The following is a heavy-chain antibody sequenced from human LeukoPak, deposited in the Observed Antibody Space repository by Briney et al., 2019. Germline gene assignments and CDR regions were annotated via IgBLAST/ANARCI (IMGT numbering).Heavy chain of an antibody. D-gene: IGHD3-16*01. CDR2: IHDDGIVT. Sequence: GGSLGLSCAASGFTFTAYAMSWFRQTPEKGLEWVANIHDDGIVTHYVDSVKGRFTISRDNARNSVNLQLNSLRVEDTALYYCARGRGWVDHWGQGTLVTVSS. V-gene: IGHV3-7*01. CDR3: ARGRGWVDH. J-gene: IGHJ4*02. CDR1: GFTFTAYA.